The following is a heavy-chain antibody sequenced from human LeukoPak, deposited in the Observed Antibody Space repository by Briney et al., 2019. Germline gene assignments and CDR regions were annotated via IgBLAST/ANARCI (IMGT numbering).Heavy chain of an antibody. D-gene: IGHD6-25*01. CDR2: INAYNGDT. CDR1: RYTFTHHV. CDR3: ARDPSNSSGWRAWGDY. V-gene: IGHV1-18*01. Sequence: GASVKVSCMASRYTFTHHVINWVRQAPGQGLAWMGWINAYNGDTKYGQKFQGRVTMTTETSPSTAYLELRSLRSDDTAVYYCARDPSNSSGWRAWGDYWGQGILVTVSP. J-gene: IGHJ4*02.